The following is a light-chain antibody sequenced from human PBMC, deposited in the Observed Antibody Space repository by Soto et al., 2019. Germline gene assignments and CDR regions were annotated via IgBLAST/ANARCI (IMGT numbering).Light chain of an antibody. J-gene: IGKJ2*01. CDR1: QNISSH. CDR2: AAS. CDR3: QRSYSTPLT. Sequence: DIRVTQSPSSLSASVGDRVTITCRTSQNISSHFNWYQQKPGKAPKLLIHAASSLQSGVPSSFSGSGSGTDFTLTISRLQPEDFATYYCQRSYSTPLTFGQGTKLEIK. V-gene: IGKV1-39*01.